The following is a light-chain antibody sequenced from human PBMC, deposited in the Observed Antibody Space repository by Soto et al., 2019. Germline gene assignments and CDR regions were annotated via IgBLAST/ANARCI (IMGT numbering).Light chain of an antibody. CDR3: QHYDNWPPGT. V-gene: IGKV3-15*01. CDR1: QSISTN. J-gene: IGKJ1*01. CDR2: GAS. Sequence: EIVMTQSPATLSVSPGERATLSCRASQSISTNLAWYQQRPGQAPRLLIYGASTRATGISVRFSGSGSGTEFTLTISILQSEDFAVYYCQHYDNWPPGTVGQGTKVDSK.